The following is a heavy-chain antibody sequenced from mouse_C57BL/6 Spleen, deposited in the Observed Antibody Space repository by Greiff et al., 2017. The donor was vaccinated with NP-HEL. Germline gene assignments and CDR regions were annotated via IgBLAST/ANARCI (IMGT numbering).Heavy chain of an antibody. J-gene: IGHJ1*03. D-gene: IGHD2-3*01. CDR2: ISSGGDYI. Sequence: VQRVESGEGLVKPGGSLKLSCAASGFTFSSYAMSWVRQTPEKRLEWVAYISSGGDYIYYADTVKGRFTISRDNARNTLYLQMSSLKSEDTAMYYCTRVGDGYYRWYFDVWGTGTTVTVSS. CDR1: GFTFSSYA. V-gene: IGHV5-9-1*02. CDR3: TRVGDGYYRWYFDV.